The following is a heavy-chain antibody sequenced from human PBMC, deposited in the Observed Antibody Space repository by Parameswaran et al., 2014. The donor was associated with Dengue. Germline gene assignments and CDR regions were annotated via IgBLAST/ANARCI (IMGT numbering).Heavy chain of an antibody. CDR2: IDWDDDK. CDR1: GFSLSTSGMC. V-gene: IGHV2-70*01. J-gene: IGHJ3*02. D-gene: IGHD3-10*01. CDR3: ARIGYYGSGSRDAFDI. Sequence: SGPTLGEPTQTLTLTCTFSGFSLSTSGMCVSWIRQPPGKALEWLALIDWDDDKYYSTSLKTRLTISKDTSKNQVVLTMTNMDPVDTATYYCARIGYYGSGSRDAFDIWGQGTMVTVSS.